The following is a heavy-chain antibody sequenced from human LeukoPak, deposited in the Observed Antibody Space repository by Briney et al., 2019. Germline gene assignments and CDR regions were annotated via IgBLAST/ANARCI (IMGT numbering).Heavy chain of an antibody. CDR1: GFTVSSNS. CDR2: IYSDNT. V-gene: IGHV3-53*01. D-gene: IGHD3-10*01. J-gene: IGHJ3*02. Sequence: GGSLRLSCTVSGFTVSSNSMSWVRQAPGKGLEWVSFIYSDNTHYSDSVKGRFTISRDNSKNTLYLQMNSLRAEDTAVYYCAKYHGSGSYYNFHAFDIWGQGTMVTVSS. CDR3: AKYHGSGSYYNFHAFDI.